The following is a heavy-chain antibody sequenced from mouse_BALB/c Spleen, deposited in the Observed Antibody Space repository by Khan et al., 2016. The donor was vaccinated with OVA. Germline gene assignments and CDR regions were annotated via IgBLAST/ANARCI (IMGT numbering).Heavy chain of an antibody. V-gene: IGHV3-2*02. CDR1: GYSITSDYA. J-gene: IGHJ3*01. CDR2: MHYSGST. CDR3: ARWFAY. Sequence: EVQLQESGPGLVKPSQSLSLTCTVTGYSITSDYAWNWIRQFPGNKLEWMGYMHYSGSTRYNPSLKSRISITRDSSNNQVFLHLNPVTSEDTAAYYCARWFAYWGQGTLVTVSA.